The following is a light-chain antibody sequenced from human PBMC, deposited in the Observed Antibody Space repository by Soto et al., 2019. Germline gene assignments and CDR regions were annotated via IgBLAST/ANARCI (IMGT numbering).Light chain of an antibody. Sequence: QSALTQPASVSGSPGQLITISCTGTSSDVGAYNLVSWYQHHPDKAPKLMISEVSNRPSGVSDRFSGSKSGNTASLTISGLQAEDEADYYCASLTTTNFVFGTGTKLTVL. CDR1: SSDVGAYNL. J-gene: IGLJ1*01. CDR2: EVS. V-gene: IGLV2-14*01. CDR3: ASLTTTNFV.